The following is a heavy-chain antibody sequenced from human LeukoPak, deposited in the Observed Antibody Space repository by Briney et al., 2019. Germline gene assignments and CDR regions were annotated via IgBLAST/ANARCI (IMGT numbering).Heavy chain of an antibody. CDR3: AEGRQVVATIPPYFDY. Sequence: GGSLRLSCAASGFTFSNYAMNWVRQAPGKGLEWVSAITGGGGSTYYADSVKGRFTISRDNSKNTLYLQMNSLRVEDTAVYYCAEGRQVVATIPPYFDYWGQGALVTVSS. V-gene: IGHV3-23*01. CDR1: GFTFSNYA. CDR2: ITGGGGST. J-gene: IGHJ4*02. D-gene: IGHD2-15*01.